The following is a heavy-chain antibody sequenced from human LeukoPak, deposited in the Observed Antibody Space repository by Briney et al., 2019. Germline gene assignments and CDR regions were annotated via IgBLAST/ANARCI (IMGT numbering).Heavy chain of an antibody. CDR1: GGSISSSSYY. V-gene: IGHV4-39*07. Sequence: SETLSLTCTVSGGSISSSSYYWGWIRQPPGKGLEWIGSIYYSGSTYYNPSLKSRVTKSVDTSKNQFSLKLTSVTAADTAVYYCARRSHYDILTGRNWFDPWGQGTLVTVSS. J-gene: IGHJ5*02. D-gene: IGHD3-9*01. CDR3: ARRSHYDILTGRNWFDP. CDR2: IYYSGST.